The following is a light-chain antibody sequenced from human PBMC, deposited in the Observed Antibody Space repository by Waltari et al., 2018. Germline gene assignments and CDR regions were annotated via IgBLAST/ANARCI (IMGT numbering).Light chain of an antibody. Sequence: DIVLTQSPATLSLSPGESATLSCRASQSIDNYLAWYQQRPGQAPRLLIYGASYRAAGIPARFSGSGSGTDFILTISSLEPEDFAVYYCQQRKRWLTFGGGTKVEIK. CDR2: GAS. V-gene: IGKV3-11*01. CDR1: QSIDNY. J-gene: IGKJ4*01. CDR3: QQRKRWLT.